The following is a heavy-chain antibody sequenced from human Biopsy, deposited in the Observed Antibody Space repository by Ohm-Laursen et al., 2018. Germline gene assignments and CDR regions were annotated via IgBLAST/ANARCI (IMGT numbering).Heavy chain of an antibody. V-gene: IGHV4-59*08. J-gene: IGHJ4*02. D-gene: IGHD6-25*01. Sequence: SDTLSLTCSVSGGSMTGYEWSWIRLAPGKGLEWIGYIYYSGGTKYNPSLKSRVTLSTDTSETHFSLRLSSVTAADTAVYYCARQGGYLGYEYWGQGALVTVSS. CDR3: ARQGGYLGYEY. CDR2: IYYSGGT. CDR1: GGSMTGYE.